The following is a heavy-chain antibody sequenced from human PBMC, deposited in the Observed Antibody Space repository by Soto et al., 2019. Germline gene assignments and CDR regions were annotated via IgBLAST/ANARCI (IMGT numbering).Heavy chain of an antibody. CDR1: GGTFSSYT. Sequence: QVQLVQSGAEVKKPGSSVKVSCKASGGTFSSYTISWVRQAPGQGLEWMGRIIPILGIANYAQKFQGRVTITADKSTSTAYMELSSLRSEDTAVYYCAREHVLRYFDWLSPPTDYYYYYMDVWGKGTTVTVSS. D-gene: IGHD3-9*01. CDR2: IIPILGIA. CDR3: AREHVLRYFDWLSPPTDYYYYYMDV. V-gene: IGHV1-69*02. J-gene: IGHJ6*03.